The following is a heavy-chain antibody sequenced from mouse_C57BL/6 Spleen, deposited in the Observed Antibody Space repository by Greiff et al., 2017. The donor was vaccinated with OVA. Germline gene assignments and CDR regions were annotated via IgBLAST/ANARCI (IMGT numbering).Heavy chain of an antibody. CDR1: GYSITSGYD. CDR2: ISYSGST. J-gene: IGHJ3*01. Sequence: EVQLKESGPGMVKPSQSLSLTCTVTGYSITSGYDWHWIRHFPGNKLEWMGYISYSGSTNYNPSLKSRISITHDTSKNHFFLKLNSETTEDTATYYCARGGYYDYAWFAYWGQGTLVTVSA. CDR3: ARGGYYDYAWFAY. D-gene: IGHD2-4*01. V-gene: IGHV3-1*01.